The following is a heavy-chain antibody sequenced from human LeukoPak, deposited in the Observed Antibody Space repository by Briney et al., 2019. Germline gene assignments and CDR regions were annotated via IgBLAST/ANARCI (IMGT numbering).Heavy chain of an antibody. V-gene: IGHV3-48*04. D-gene: IGHD3-3*01. CDR1: GFTFSTYS. CDR3: ARDRGGAYDFWSGYYTGYFDY. CDR2: ISSSGSTI. Sequence: PGGSLRLSCAASGFTFSTYSMNWVRQAPGKGLEWVSYISSSGSTIYYADSVKGRFTISRDNAKNSLYLQMNSLRAEDTAVYYCARDRGGAYDFWSGYYTGYFDYWGQGTLVPVSS. J-gene: IGHJ4*02.